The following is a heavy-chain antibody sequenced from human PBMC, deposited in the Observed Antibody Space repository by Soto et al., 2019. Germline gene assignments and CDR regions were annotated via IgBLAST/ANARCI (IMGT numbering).Heavy chain of an antibody. CDR3: AKETGYSYGFQPNALDV. Sequence: PGGSLRLSCAGSGFTFSRYAMNWVRQAPGKGLEWVSIISSRGDRTSYAKSVKGRFTISRDDSKNTLFLDMNSLGAEDTAVYYCAKETGYSYGFQPNALDVWGQGTTVTVSS. CDR2: ISSRGDRT. J-gene: IGHJ6*02. D-gene: IGHD5-18*01. CDR1: GFTFSRYA. V-gene: IGHV3-23*01.